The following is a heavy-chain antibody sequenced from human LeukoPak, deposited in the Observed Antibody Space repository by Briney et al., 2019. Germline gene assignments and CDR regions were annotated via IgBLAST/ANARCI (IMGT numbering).Heavy chain of an antibody. V-gene: IGHV4-34*01. CDR3: ARRPPYYYGSGSYYPPPYYFDY. J-gene: IGHJ4*02. Sequence: SETLSLTCAVYGGSFSGYYWRWIRQPPGKGLEWIGEINHSGSTNYNPSLKSRVTISVDTSKNQISLKLSSVTAADTAVYYCARRPPYYYGSGSYYPPPYYFDYWGQGTLVTVSS. D-gene: IGHD3-10*01. CDR2: INHSGST. CDR1: GGSFSGYY.